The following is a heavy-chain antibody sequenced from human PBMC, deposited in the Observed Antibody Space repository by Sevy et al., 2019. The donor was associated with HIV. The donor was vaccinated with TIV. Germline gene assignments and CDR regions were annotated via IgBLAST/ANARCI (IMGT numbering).Heavy chain of an antibody. CDR3: VRDMELVDEGTQEFYY. Sequence: APVKVSCKASGYTFTGYYMHWVRQTPGQGLEWMGWINPNSGGTNYAQKFQGRVTMTRDTSISTAYMELSRLRSDDTALYYCVRDMELVDEGTQEFYYWGQGTLVTVSS. CDR1: GYTFTGYY. D-gene: IGHD1-7*01. V-gene: IGHV1-2*02. CDR2: INPNSGGT. J-gene: IGHJ4*02.